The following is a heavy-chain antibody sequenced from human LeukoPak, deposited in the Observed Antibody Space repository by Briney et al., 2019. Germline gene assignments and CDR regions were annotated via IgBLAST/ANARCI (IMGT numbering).Heavy chain of an antibody. D-gene: IGHD3-9*01. CDR1: GYTFTGYY. CDR3: ARGAPDILTGYYYYYYGMDV. Sequence: ASVKVPCKASGYTFTGYYMHWVRQAPGQGLEWMGWINPNSGGTNYAQKFQGRVTMTRDTSISTAYMELSRLRSDDTAVYYCARGAPDILTGYYYYYYGMDVWGQGTTVTVSS. J-gene: IGHJ6*02. V-gene: IGHV1-2*02. CDR2: INPNSGGT.